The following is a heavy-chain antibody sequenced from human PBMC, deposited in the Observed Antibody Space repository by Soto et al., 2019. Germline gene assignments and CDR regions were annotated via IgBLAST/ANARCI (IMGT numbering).Heavy chain of an antibody. CDR3: ARVFSVYFDWLSRFAY. Sequence: ASVKVSCKASGYTFTSYDINWVRQATGQGLEWMGWMSPNSGNTGYAQKLQGRVTMTTDTSTSTAYMELRSLRSDDTAVYYCARVFSVYFDWLSRFAYWGQGTLVTVSS. CDR1: GYTFTSYD. D-gene: IGHD3-9*01. CDR2: MSPNSGNT. J-gene: IGHJ4*02. V-gene: IGHV1-8*01.